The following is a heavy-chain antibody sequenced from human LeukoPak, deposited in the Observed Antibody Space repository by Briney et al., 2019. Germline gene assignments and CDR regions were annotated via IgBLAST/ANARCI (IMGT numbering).Heavy chain of an antibody. V-gene: IGHV3-9*01. CDR2: ISWNSVTI. CDR3: AKDAHREPPNWFDT. J-gene: IGHJ5*02. D-gene: IGHD1-26*01. CDR1: GFTFDDYA. Sequence: PGGSLRLSCAASGFTFDDYAMHWVRQAPGKGLEWVSGISWNSVTIYYADSVKGRFTISRDNAKNSLYLQMNSLRPEDTAFYYCAKDAHREPPNWFDTWGQGTLVTVSS.